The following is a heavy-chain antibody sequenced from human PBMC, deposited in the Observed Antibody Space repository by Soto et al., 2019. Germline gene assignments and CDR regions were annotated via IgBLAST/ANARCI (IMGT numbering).Heavy chain of an antibody. V-gene: IGHV1-18*01. CDR3: ARDTYGPGYFDH. Sequence: QVQLVQSGAEVKNPGASVKVSCKASGYTFTNYDITWVRQAPGQGLEWMGWINVDNVNKKYAQKFQGRVTMTTDTSTSTAYMELTSLRSDDTAVYYCARDTYGPGYFDHWGQGTLVTVSS. CDR1: GYTFTNYD. D-gene: IGHD3-10*01. CDR2: INVDNVNK. J-gene: IGHJ4*01.